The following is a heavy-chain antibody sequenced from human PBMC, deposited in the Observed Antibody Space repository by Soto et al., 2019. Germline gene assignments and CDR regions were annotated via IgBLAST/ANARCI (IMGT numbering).Heavy chain of an antibody. CDR2: IIPIFGTA. CDR3: ARDRYSSGWYADFDI. CDR1: GGTFSSYA. V-gene: IGHV1-69*06. Sequence: SVKVSCKASGGTFSSYAISWVRQAPGQGLEWMGGIIPIFGTANYAQKFQGRVTITADKSTSTAYMELSSLRSEDTAVYYCARDRYSSGWYADFDIPGPVTMLTVSS. J-gene: IGHJ3*02. D-gene: IGHD6-19*01.